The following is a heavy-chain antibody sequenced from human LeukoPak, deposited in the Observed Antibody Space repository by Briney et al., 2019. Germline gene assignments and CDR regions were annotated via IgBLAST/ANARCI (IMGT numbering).Heavy chain of an antibody. D-gene: IGHD3-3*01. J-gene: IGHJ3*02. Sequence: GGSLRLSCAASGFTFSNYAMSWVRQAPGKGLEWVSAISGSGGTTYYADSGQGRFTISRDNSKNTLYLQMNSLRADDTAVYYCAKDRGYDFWIGHNAFDIWGQGTMLTVSS. V-gene: IGHV3-23*01. CDR3: AKDRGYDFWIGHNAFDI. CDR2: ISGSGGTT. CDR1: GFTFSNYA.